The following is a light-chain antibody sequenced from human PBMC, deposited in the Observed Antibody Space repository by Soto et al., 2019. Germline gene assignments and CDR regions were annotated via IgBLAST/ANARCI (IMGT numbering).Light chain of an antibody. Sequence: SALTQPHSVSGSPGQSVTISCTGTSSDVGGSNYVSWYQQHPDKAPKLVMYDVNNRPSGVPDRFSGSKSGNTASLTISGLHTEDEADYDCCSYAGRNTYVFGTGTKVTV. CDR2: DVN. V-gene: IGLV2-11*01. CDR3: CSYAGRNTYV. J-gene: IGLJ1*01. CDR1: SSDVGGSNY.